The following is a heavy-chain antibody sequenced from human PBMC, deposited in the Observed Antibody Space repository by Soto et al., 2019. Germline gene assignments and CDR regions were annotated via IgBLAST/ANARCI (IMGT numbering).Heavy chain of an antibody. CDR2: INPSGGST. V-gene: IGHV1-46*01. D-gene: IGHD3-22*01. J-gene: IGHJ6*02. CDR1: GYTFTSYY. CDR3: ARETYYYDSSGPKPGYYYYGMDV. Sequence: AASVKVSCKASGYTFTSYYMHWVRQAPGQGLEWMGIINPSGGSTSYAQKFQGRVTMTGDTSTSTVYMELSSLRSEDTAVYYCARETYYYDSSGPKPGYYYYGMDVWGQGTTVTVSS.